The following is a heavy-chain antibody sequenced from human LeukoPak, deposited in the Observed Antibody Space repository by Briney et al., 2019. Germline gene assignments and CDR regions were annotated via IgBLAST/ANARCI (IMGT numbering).Heavy chain of an antibody. D-gene: IGHD3-3*01. CDR3: ARPYDTNFDY. J-gene: IGHJ4*02. CDR2: IYFSGST. Sequence: SETLSLTCTVSGGSIRSYYWSWIRQPPGKGLEWIGYIYFSGSTSYNPSLKSRVTISVDRSKNQFSLKLSSVAAADTAVYYCARPYDTNFDYWGQGTLVTVSS. CDR1: GGSIRSYY. V-gene: IGHV4-59*01.